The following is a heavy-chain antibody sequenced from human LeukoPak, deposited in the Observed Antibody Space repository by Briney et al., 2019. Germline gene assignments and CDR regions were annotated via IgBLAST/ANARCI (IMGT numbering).Heavy chain of an antibody. CDR2: ISGSGSST. CDR1: GFTFSTYA. Sequence: GGSLRLSCAASGFTFSTYAMNWVRQAPGKGLEWVSAISGSGSSTYYADSVKGRFTISRDNSKNTLYLQMNSLRAEDTAVYYCAKDSKIVGATFRSYHYMDVWGKGTAVTVSS. CDR3: AKDSKIVGATFRSYHYMDV. J-gene: IGHJ6*03. V-gene: IGHV3-23*01. D-gene: IGHD1-26*01.